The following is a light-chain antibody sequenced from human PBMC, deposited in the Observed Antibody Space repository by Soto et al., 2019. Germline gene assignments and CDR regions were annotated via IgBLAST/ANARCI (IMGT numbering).Light chain of an antibody. V-gene: IGKV3-11*01. CDR2: DAS. J-gene: IGKJ4*01. CDR1: QKIGTF. Sequence: EIVLTQSPATLSLSPGERATLSCRASQKIGTFLAWYQQKPGQAPRLLFYDASNRATGLPPRFSGSGSGTDFTLTISSLEPEDLAVYYCQHRFNWPLTFGQGTKVEIK. CDR3: QHRFNWPLT.